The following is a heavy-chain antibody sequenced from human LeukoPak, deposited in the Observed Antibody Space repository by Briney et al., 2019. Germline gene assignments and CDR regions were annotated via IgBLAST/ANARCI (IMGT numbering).Heavy chain of an antibody. Sequence: ASVKVSCKASGYTFTSYGISWVRQAPGQGLEWMGWISAYNGNTNYAQKLQGRVTMTTDTSTSTAYMEVRSLRSDDTAVYYCARARLTYTGGDCPDYWGREPWSPSPQ. CDR3: ARARLTYTGGDCPDY. CDR2: ISAYNGNT. J-gene: IGHJ4*02. D-gene: IGHD2-21*01. V-gene: IGHV1-18*01. CDR1: GYTFTSYG.